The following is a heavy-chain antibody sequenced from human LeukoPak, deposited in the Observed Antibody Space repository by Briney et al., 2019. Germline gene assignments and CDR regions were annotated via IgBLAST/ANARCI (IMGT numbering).Heavy chain of an antibody. CDR3: ARCHSSSSGDY. V-gene: IGHV3-7*05. D-gene: IGHD6-6*01. CDR2: IQQGGSEK. J-gene: IGHJ4*02. CDR1: GFTFSSYW. Sequence: PGGSLRLSCAASGFTFSSYWMSWVRQAPGKGLEWVANIQQGGSEKYYVDSVKGRFTISRDNAKNSLFLQMNSLRAEDTAVYHCARCHSSSSGDYWGQGTLVTVSS.